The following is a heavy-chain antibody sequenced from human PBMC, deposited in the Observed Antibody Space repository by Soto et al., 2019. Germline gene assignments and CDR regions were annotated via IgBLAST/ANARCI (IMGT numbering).Heavy chain of an antibody. CDR3: ASIAGGYSGYEYIGVLRY. CDR1: GGSISSYY. CDR2: IYTSGST. D-gene: IGHD5-12*01. Sequence: SQTLSLTCTVSGGSISSYYWSWILQPTGKGLEWIGRIYTSGSTNYNPSLKSRVTMSVDTSKNQFSLKLSSVTAADTAVYYCASIAGGYSGYEYIGVLRYWGQGTLVTVSS. V-gene: IGHV4-4*07. J-gene: IGHJ4*02.